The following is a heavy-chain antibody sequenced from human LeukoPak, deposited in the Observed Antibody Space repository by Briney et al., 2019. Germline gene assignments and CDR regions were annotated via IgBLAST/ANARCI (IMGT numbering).Heavy chain of an antibody. CDR2: INSDGSDT. D-gene: IGHD1-26*01. V-gene: IGHV3-11*06. CDR3: ARDRGIVGAPTGY. CDR1: GFTFSDYY. J-gene: IGHJ4*02. Sequence: GGSLRLSCAASGFTFSDYYMSWIRQAPGKGLEWVSRINSDGSDTSYADSVKGRFTISRDNAKNSLYLQMNSLRAEDTAVYYCARDRGIVGAPTGYWGQGTLVTVSS.